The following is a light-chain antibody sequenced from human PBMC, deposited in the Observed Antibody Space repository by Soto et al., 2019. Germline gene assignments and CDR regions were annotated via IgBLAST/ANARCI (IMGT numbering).Light chain of an antibody. Sequence: DIQLTQSPSFLSASLGDRVTITCRASQGISSYLAWYQQKPGNVPKLLIYSASTLQSGVPSRFSGSGFGTHFTLTISSLQPEDFATYYCQQVNSYPITFGQGTRLDI. V-gene: IGKV1-9*01. J-gene: IGKJ5*01. CDR3: QQVNSYPIT. CDR2: SAS. CDR1: QGISSY.